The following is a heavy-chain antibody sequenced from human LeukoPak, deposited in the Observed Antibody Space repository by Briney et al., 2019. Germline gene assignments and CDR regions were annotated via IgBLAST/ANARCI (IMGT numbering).Heavy chain of an antibody. Sequence: SETLSLTCTVSGGSISSSDSYWGWIRQPPGKGLEWIGTIYYSGSSYYNPSLKSRVTISLDTSKSQFSLMLSSVTAADTAVYYCARAYLTYKAFDIWGQGTMVTVSS. V-gene: IGHV4-39*07. J-gene: IGHJ3*02. CDR3: ARAYLTYKAFDI. CDR1: GGSISSSDSY. CDR2: IYYSGSS. D-gene: IGHD1-1*01.